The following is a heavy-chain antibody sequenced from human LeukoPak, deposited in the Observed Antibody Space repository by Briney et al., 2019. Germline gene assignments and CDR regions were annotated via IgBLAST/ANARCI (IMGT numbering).Heavy chain of an antibody. CDR1: GYTLTELS. V-gene: IGHV1-24*01. CDR3: ARGRSQGQLVRYGY. CDR2: FDPEDGET. Sequence: ASVKVSCKVSGYTLTELSMHWVRQAPGKGLEWMGGFDPEDGETIYAQKFQGRVTMTEDTSTDTAYMELSSLRSDDTAMYYCARGRSQGQLVRYGYWGQGTLVTVSS. J-gene: IGHJ4*02. D-gene: IGHD6-6*01.